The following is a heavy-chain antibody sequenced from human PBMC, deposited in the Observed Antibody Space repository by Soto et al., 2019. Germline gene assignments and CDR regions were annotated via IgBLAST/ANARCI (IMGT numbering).Heavy chain of an antibody. CDR1: GGSISSSSYY. J-gene: IGHJ5*02. CDR2: IYYSGST. CDR3: ARAGPGGYYDFWSGYYTGQGWFDP. V-gene: IGHV4-39*01. Sequence: LSPTCTVSGGSISSSSYYWGWIRQPPGKGLEWIGSIYYSGSTYYNPSLKSRVTISVDTSKNQFSLKLSSVTAADTAVYYCARAGPGGYYDFWSGYYTGQGWFDPWGQGTLVTVSS. D-gene: IGHD3-3*01.